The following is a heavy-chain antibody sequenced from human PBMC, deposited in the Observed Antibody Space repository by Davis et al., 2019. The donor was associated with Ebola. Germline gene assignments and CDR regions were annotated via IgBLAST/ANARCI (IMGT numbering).Heavy chain of an antibody. J-gene: IGHJ4*02. CDR1: GYTFISYA. CDR2: INGGNGNT. CDR3: VRYPPSNWNEFDY. Sequence: AASVKVSCKASGYTFISYAMHWVRQAPGQRLEWMGWINGGNGNTKYSQKFQGRVTMTRDTSITTAYMELSSLTSEDTAVYYCVRYPPSNWNEFDYWGQGTLVTVSS. D-gene: IGHD1-20*01. V-gene: IGHV1-3*01.